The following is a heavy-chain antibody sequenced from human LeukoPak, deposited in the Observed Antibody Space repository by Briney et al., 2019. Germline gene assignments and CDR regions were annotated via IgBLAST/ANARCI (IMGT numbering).Heavy chain of an antibody. Sequence: ASVRVSCKASGYTFTSYGISLVRQAPGQGLEWMGWISAYNGNTNYAQKLQGRVTMTTDTSTSTAYMELRSLRSDDTAVYYCARDRWRGSSWYAKAFDIWGQGTLLTVSS. CDR2: ISAYNGNT. D-gene: IGHD6-13*01. CDR1: GYTFTSYG. J-gene: IGHJ3*02. V-gene: IGHV1-18*01. CDR3: ARDRWRGSSWYAKAFDI.